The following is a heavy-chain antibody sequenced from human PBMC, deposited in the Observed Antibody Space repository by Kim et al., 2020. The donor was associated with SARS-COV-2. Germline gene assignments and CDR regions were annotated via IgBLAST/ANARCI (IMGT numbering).Heavy chain of an antibody. V-gene: IGHV1-69*13. J-gene: IGHJ4*02. D-gene: IGHD5-12*01. CDR2: IIPIFGTA. Sequence: SVKVSCKASGGTFSSYAISWVRQAPGQGLEWMGGIIPIFGTANYAQKFQGRVTITADESTSTAYMELSSLRSEDTAVYYCARVGGDGYNWDHWGQGTLVTVSS. CDR3: ARVGGDGYNWDH. CDR1: GGTFSSYA.